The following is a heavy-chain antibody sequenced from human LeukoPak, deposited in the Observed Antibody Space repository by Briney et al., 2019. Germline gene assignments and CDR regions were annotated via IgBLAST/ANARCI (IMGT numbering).Heavy chain of an antibody. CDR2: IYHSGST. Sequence: PSETLSLTCAVSGGSISSSNWWSWVRQPPGKGLEWIGEIYHSGSTNYNPSLKSRVTISVDKSKNQVSLKLSSVPAADTAVYYCARGQSSGYYRPIDYWGQGTLVTVSS. D-gene: IGHD3-22*01. V-gene: IGHV4-4*02. J-gene: IGHJ4*02. CDR3: ARGQSSGYYRPIDY. CDR1: GGSISSSNW.